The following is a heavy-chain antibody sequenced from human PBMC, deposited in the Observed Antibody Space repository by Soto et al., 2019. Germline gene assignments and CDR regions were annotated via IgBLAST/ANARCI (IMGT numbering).Heavy chain of an antibody. D-gene: IGHD2-21*02. J-gene: IGHJ6*02. Sequence: QVQLVQSGAEVKKPGSSVKVSCKASGGTFSSYTISWVRQAPGQGLEWMGRIIPILGIANYAQKFQGRVTITADKPTSTAYMELSSLRSEDTAVYYCARVRVTATYVVYGMDVWGQGTTVTVSS. CDR3: ARVRVTATYVVYGMDV. V-gene: IGHV1-69*02. CDR1: GGTFSSYT. CDR2: IIPILGIA.